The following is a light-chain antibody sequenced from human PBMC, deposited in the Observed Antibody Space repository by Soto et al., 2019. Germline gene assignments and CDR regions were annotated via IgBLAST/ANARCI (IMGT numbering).Light chain of an antibody. Sequence: EIILTQSPATLSLSPGERATLSCRASQSVSTYLTWYQQKPGQPPRLLIYDASNRATGTPARFSGSGSGTDFTLTIGSLEPADFAVYYCQHRVNWPHTFGPGTKLQIK. J-gene: IGKJ2*01. V-gene: IGKV3-11*01. CDR3: QHRVNWPHT. CDR2: DAS. CDR1: QSVSTY.